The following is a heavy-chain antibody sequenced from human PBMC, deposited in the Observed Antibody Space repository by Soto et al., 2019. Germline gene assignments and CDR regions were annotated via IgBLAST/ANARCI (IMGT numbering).Heavy chain of an antibody. D-gene: IGHD6-6*01. CDR1: GFTFSDSA. CDR3: TAHSSSSLGN. Sequence: EVQLVESGGGLVQPGGSLKLSCAAPGFTFSDSAMHWVRQASGKGLEWVGRIRSKANSFATEYAASVKGRFTISRDDSKNTAYLQMNSLNTEDTAVYYCTAHSSSSLGNWGQGTLVTVSS. V-gene: IGHV3-73*01. CDR2: IRSKANSFAT. J-gene: IGHJ4*02.